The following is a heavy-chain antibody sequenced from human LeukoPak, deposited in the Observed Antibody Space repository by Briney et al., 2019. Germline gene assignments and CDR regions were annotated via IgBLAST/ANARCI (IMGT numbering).Heavy chain of an antibody. V-gene: IGHV4-59*01. CDR3: ARRRGRAARSYYYYGMDV. J-gene: IGHJ6*02. Sequence: SETLSLTCAVYGGSFSGYYWSWIRQPPGKGLEWIGYIYYSGSTNYNPSLKSRVTISVDTSKNQFSLKLSSVTAADTAVYYCARRRGRAARSYYYYGMDVWGQGTTVTVSS. D-gene: IGHD6-6*01. CDR2: IYYSGST. CDR1: GGSFSGYY.